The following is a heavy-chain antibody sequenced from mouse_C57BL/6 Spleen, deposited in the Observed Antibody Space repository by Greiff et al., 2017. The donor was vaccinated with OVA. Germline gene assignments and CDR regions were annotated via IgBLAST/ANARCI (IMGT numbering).Heavy chain of an antibody. D-gene: IGHD1-1*01. CDR2: ISSGGSYT. V-gene: IGHV5-6*01. CDR3: ARHRGTTVVATPDAMDY. CDR1: GFTFSSYG. J-gene: IGHJ4*01. Sequence: DVHLVESGGDLVKPGGSLKLSCAASGFTFSSYGMSWVRQTPDKRLEWVATISSGGSYTYYPDSVKGRFTISRDNAKNTLYLQMSSLKSEDTAMYYCARHRGTTVVATPDAMDYWGQGTSVTVSS.